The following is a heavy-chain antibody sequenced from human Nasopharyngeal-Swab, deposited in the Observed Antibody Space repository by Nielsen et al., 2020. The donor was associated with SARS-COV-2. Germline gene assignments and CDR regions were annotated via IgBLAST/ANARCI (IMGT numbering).Heavy chain of an antibody. J-gene: IGHJ2*01. Sequence: GSLRLSCSVSGGSISSDFWRGIRQPPGKGLEWVGRIKSKTDGGTTDYAAPVKGRFTISRDDSKNTLYLQMNSLKTEDTAVYYCTTVEFYYDSSGYYSPHWYFDLWGRGTLVTVSS. V-gene: IGHV3-15*01. CDR2: IKSKTDGGTT. CDR3: TTVEFYYDSSGYYSPHWYFDL. D-gene: IGHD3-22*01. CDR1: GGSISSDF.